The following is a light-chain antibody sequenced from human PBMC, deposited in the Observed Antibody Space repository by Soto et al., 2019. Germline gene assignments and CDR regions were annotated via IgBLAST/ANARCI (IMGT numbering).Light chain of an antibody. Sequence: DIQMTQSPSTLSASVGDRVTITCRASQTVERWLAWYQQKPGKAPNLVISDVSSLERGVPSRFSGSGSGTEFTLTISGLQPDDFATYYCLQDYNFPYTFGQGTKLEI. CDR2: DVS. CDR3: LQDYNFPYT. J-gene: IGKJ2*01. CDR1: QTVERW. V-gene: IGKV1-5*01.